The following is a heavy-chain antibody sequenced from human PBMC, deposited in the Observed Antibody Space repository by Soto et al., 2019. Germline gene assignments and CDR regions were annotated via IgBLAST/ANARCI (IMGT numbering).Heavy chain of an antibody. CDR1: GYTFTGYY. Sequence: ASVKVSCKASGYTFTGYYVHWVRQAPGQGLEWMGWINPNSGGTNYAQKFQGWVTMTRDTSISTAYMELSRLRSDDTAVYYCARSSIVGALVDYWGQGTLVTVSS. CDR2: INPNSGGT. D-gene: IGHD1-26*01. J-gene: IGHJ4*02. CDR3: ARSSIVGALVDY. V-gene: IGHV1-2*04.